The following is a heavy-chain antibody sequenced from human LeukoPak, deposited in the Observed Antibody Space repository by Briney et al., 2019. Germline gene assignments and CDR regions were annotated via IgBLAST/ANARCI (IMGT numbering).Heavy chain of an antibody. CDR1: GFTFSSYA. CDR2: ISGSGGST. CDR3: ARNYYDSSGYYFPDY. D-gene: IGHD3-22*01. V-gene: IGHV3-23*01. J-gene: IGHJ4*02. Sequence: PGGSLRLSCAASGFTFSSYAMSWVRQAPGKGLEWVSAISGSGGSTYYADSVKGRFTTSRDNSKNTLYLKMNSLRAEDTAVYYCARNYYDSSGYYFPDYWGQGTLVTVSS.